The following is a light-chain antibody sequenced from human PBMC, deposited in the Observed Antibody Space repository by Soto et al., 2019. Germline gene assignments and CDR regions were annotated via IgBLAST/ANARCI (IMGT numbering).Light chain of an antibody. CDR3: MKALQAPLHP. J-gene: IGKJ2*01. V-gene: IGKV2-28*01. Sequence: DIVMTQSPLSLPVTPGEPASISCRSSQSLVHSNGYNYLDWYLQKPGQSPQLLIYLASNRASGVPDRLSGSGSCTDFKLTISRVQAEDVGVYYCMKALQAPLHPFGQGTKLEMK. CDR1: QSLVHSNGYNY. CDR2: LAS.